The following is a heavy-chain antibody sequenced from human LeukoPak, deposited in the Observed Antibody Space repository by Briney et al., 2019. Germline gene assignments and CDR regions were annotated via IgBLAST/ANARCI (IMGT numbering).Heavy chain of an antibody. CDR2: INPNSGGT. J-gene: IGHJ4*02. CDR3: ARGGYYYGSGSYSIPDY. D-gene: IGHD3-10*01. V-gene: IGHV1-2*02. CDR1: GYTFTGYY. Sequence: ASVKVSCKASGYTFTGYYMHWVRQAPGQGLEWMGWINPNSGGTNYAQKFQGRVTMTRDTSISTAYMELSRLRSDDTAVYYCARGGYYYGSGSYSIPDYWGQGTLVTVSS.